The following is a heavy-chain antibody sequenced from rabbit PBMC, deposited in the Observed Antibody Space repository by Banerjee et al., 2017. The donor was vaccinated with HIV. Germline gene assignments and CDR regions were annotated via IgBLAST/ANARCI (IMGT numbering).Heavy chain of an antibody. J-gene: IGHJ4*01. Sequence: QEQLKETGGGLVQPGGSLTLSCKASGFSFSSNSWICWVRQAPGKGLEWIGCIYAGSSDSTDYASWAKGRFTISKISSTTVTLQLNSLAAADTATYFCARHTDSSYGLWGQGTLVTVS. CDR1: GFSFSSNSW. CDR3: ARHTDSSYGL. V-gene: IGHV1S45*01. D-gene: IGHD8-1*01. CDR2: IYAGSSDST.